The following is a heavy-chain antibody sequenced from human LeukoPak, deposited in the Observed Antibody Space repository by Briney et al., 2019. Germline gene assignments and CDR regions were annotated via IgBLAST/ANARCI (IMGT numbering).Heavy chain of an antibody. J-gene: IGHJ4*02. Sequence: ASVKVSRKASGYTFTSYGISWVRQAPGQGLEWMGWISAYNGNTNYAQKLQGRVTMTRDTSISTAYMDLSRLRSDDTAVYYCARVASWGYSYGLLNFDFWGQGTLVTVSS. CDR1: GYTFTSYG. CDR2: ISAYNGNT. V-gene: IGHV1-18*01. CDR3: ARVASWGYSYGLLNFDF. D-gene: IGHD5-18*01.